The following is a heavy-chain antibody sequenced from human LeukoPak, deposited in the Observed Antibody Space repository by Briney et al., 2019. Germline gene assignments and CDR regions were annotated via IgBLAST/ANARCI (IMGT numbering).Heavy chain of an antibody. V-gene: IGHV3-74*01. Sequence: GGSLRLSCAASGFTFSSYWMHWVRQAPGKGLVWVSRINSDGSSTSYADSVKGRFTISRDNAKNTLYLQMNSLRAEDTAVYYCAREEGSGSHIGGQWFDPWGQGTLVTVSS. D-gene: IGHD3-10*01. J-gene: IGHJ5*02. CDR2: INSDGSST. CDR3: AREEGSGSHIGGQWFDP. CDR1: GFTFSSYW.